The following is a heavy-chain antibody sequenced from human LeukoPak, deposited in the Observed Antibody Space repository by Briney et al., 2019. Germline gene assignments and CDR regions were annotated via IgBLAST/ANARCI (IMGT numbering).Heavy chain of an antibody. V-gene: IGHV4-39*07. CDR3: ARRPYSRGFDP. Sequence: PSETLSLTCTVSGGSISSSSYYWGWIRQPPGKGLEWIGSIYYSGSTYYNPSLKSRVTISVDTSKNQFSLKLSSVTAADTAVYYCARRPYSRGFDPWGQGTLVTVSS. CDR1: GGSISSSSYY. J-gene: IGHJ5*02. D-gene: IGHD6-13*01. CDR2: IYYSGST.